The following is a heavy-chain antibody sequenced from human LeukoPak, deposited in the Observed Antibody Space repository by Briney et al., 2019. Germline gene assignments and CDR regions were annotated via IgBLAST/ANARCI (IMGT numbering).Heavy chain of an antibody. Sequence: GASVKLSCKASGGTFSSYAISWVRQAPGQGLEWMGGIIPIFGTANYAQKFQSRVTITADKSTSTAYMELSSLRSEDTAVYYCARDQGFGEFPPRCYYGMDVWGKGTTVTVSS. CDR3: ARDQGFGEFPPRCYYGMDV. D-gene: IGHD3-10*01. V-gene: IGHV1-69*06. CDR1: GGTFSSYA. CDR2: IIPIFGTA. J-gene: IGHJ6*04.